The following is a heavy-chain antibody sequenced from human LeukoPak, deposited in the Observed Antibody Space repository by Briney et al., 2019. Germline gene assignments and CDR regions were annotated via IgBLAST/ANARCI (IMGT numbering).Heavy chain of an antibody. Sequence: GGSLRLSCAASGFTFSVYWMMWVRQAPGKGLEWVATIDQYGGQKNYVESAKGRFTISRDNAENSLFLQMSSLRADDTAVYYCATEVWFRADSWGQGTLVTVSS. CDR2: IDQYGGQK. CDR3: ATEVWFRADS. V-gene: IGHV3-7*05. CDR1: GFTFSVYW. J-gene: IGHJ4*02. D-gene: IGHD3-10*01.